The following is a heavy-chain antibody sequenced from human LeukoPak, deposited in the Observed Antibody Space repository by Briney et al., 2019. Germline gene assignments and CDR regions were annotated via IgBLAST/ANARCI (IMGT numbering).Heavy chain of an antibody. J-gene: IGHJ6*02. D-gene: IGHD2-15*01. CDR3: ASSASPNYYYGMDV. CDR1: GFTFSSYA. CDR2: ISGSGGST. Sequence: PGGSLRLSCAASGFTFSSYAMSWVRQAPGKGLEWVSAISGSGGSTYYADSVKGRFTISRDNSKNTLCLEMNSLRAEDTAVYYCASSASPNYYYGMDVWGQGTTVNVSS. V-gene: IGHV3-23*01.